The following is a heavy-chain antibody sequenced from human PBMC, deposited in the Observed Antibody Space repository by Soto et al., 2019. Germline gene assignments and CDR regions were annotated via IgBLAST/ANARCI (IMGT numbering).Heavy chain of an antibody. Sequence: QVQLVQSGAEVKKPGASVKVSCKASGYIFTNYDINWVRQATGQGLEYLGWINPNSGNTGYEQKFKGRVNMLQNTSINTAYMVQNSLRSDDTAVYYCARAIKYDDYSGWFDPWGQGTLVTVSS. CDR2: INPNSGNT. D-gene: IGHD4-17*01. J-gene: IGHJ5*02. CDR1: GYIFTNYD. CDR3: ARAIKYDDYSGWFDP. V-gene: IGHV1-8*01.